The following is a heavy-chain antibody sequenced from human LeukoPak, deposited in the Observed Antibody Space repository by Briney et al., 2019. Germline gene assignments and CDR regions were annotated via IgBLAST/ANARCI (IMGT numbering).Heavy chain of an antibody. J-gene: IGHJ4*02. CDR2: IYYTGRT. CDR3: ARQQWLLIYYFDY. D-gene: IGHD5-12*01. CDR1: GYYISNGYY. V-gene: IGHV4-38-2*02. Sequence: ASETLSLTCNVSGYYISNGYYWGCLRQSPGKGLEWIASIYYTGRTDYNPSLKSRVTLSVDTRENQFSLKLSSVTAADTAVYYCARQQWLLIYYFDYWGQGIPVTVSS.